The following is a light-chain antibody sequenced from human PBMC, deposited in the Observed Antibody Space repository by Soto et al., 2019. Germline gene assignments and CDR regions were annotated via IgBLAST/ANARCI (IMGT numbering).Light chain of an antibody. CDR2: EVS. CDR3: SSYTSSSTHV. J-gene: IGLJ1*01. CDR1: TGAVTSGNF. V-gene: IGLV2-14*01. Sequence: QSVVTQEPSLSVSPGGTVTLTCASSTGAVTSGNFPYWFQQKPGQAPRTLIYEVSNRPSGVSNRFSGSKSGNTASLTISGLQAEDEADYYCSSYTSSSTHVFGTGTKLTVL.